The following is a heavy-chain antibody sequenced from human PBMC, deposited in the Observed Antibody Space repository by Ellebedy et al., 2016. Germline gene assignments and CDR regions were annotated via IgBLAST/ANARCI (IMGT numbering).Heavy chain of an antibody. V-gene: IGHV1-2*02. D-gene: IGHD6-19*01. J-gene: IGHJ4*02. CDR1: GYTVSGYY. CDR3: ARDFKERLAVASPFFYFFDY. CDR2: INPNSGDI. Sequence: ASVKVSCXASGYTVSGYYLHWVRQAPGQGLEWMGWINPNSGDINYAQKFQVRVTMTRDTSISTVYMALSGLRSDDTALYYCARDFKERLAVASPFFYFFDYWGQGTLVTVSS.